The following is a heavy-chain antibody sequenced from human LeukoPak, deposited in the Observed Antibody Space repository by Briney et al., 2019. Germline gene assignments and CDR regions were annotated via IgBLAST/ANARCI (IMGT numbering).Heavy chain of an antibody. Sequence: EASVKVSCKASGYTFTSYGISWVRQAPGQGLEWMGWISTYNGNTNYAQKLQGRVTMTRDMSTSTVYMELSSLRSEDTAVYYCARELEGLDQAFDIWGQGTMVTVSS. CDR2: ISTYNGNT. J-gene: IGHJ3*02. CDR1: GYTFTSYG. D-gene: IGHD3/OR15-3a*01. V-gene: IGHV1-18*01. CDR3: ARELEGLDQAFDI.